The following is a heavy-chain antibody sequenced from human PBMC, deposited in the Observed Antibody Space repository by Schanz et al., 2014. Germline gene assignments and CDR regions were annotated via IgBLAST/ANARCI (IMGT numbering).Heavy chain of an antibody. D-gene: IGHD2-2*01. J-gene: IGHJ4*02. V-gene: IGHV3-74*02. CDR3: AKVAPAATYLDS. CDR2: INGDGTST. CDR1: GFTVSTNY. Sequence: EVQLVESGGGLIHPGGSLRLSCAVSGFTVSTNYMTWVRQAPGKGLVWVSRINGDGTSTTYADSVQGRFTISRDNAKNSLYLQVNNLSAEDTAVYYCAKVAPAATYLDSWGLGTLVTVSS.